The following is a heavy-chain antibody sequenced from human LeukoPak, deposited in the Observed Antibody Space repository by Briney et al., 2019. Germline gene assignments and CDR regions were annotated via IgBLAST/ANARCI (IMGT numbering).Heavy chain of an antibody. CDR3: ARLSLLLPGAFDI. CDR2: MNPNSGNT. J-gene: IGHJ3*02. V-gene: IGHV1-8*03. Sequence: ASVKVSCKASGYTFTSYDINWVRQATGQGLEWMGWMNPNSGNTGYAQKFQGRVTIIRNTSISTAYMELSSLRSEDTAVYYCARLSLLLPGAFDIWGQGTMVTVSS. D-gene: IGHD1-26*01. CDR1: GYTFTSYD.